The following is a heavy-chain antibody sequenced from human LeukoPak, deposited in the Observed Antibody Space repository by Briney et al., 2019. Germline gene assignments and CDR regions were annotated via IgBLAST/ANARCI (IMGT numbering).Heavy chain of an antibody. D-gene: IGHD2-2*01. V-gene: IGHV1-18*01. Sequence: ASVKVSCKASGYTFTSYGISWVRQAPGQGLEWVGWISANNGTTNYAQKLQGRVTMTTDTSTSTAYMELRSLRSDDTAVYYCARDLTATSSTYYYYYYMDVWGKGTTVTVSS. CDR1: GYTFTSYG. CDR2: ISANNGTT. CDR3: ARDLTATSSTYYYYYYMDV. J-gene: IGHJ6*03.